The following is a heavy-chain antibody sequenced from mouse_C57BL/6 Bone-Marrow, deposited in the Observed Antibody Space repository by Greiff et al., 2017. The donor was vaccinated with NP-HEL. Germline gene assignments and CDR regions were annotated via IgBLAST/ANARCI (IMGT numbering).Heavy chain of an antibody. J-gene: IGHJ2*01. D-gene: IGHD1-1*01. V-gene: IGHV5-6*01. Sequence: EAQGVESGGDLVKPGGSLKLSCAASGFTFSSYGMSWVRQTPDKRLEWVATISSGGSYTYYPDSVKGRFTISRDNAKNTLYLQMSSLKSEDTAMYYCAIHYYGSSPDYWGQGTTLTVSS. CDR1: GFTFSSYG. CDR2: ISSGGSYT. CDR3: AIHYYGSSPDY.